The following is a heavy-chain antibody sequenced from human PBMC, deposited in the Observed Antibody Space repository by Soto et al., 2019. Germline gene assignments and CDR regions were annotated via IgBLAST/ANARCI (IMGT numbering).Heavy chain of an antibody. CDR1: GFTFSNYA. CDR2: ISGSGDST. D-gene: IGHD2-2*01. Sequence: EVQLLESGGGLVQPGGSLRLSCAVSGFTFSNYAMSWVRQAPGKGLEWVSGISGSGDSTNYGDSVKGRFTISRDNAKNTLYLQMNSLRAEDTAVYYCARRLYCSSSSCYAVDYWGQGTLVNVSS. J-gene: IGHJ4*02. V-gene: IGHV3-23*01. CDR3: ARRLYCSSSSCYAVDY.